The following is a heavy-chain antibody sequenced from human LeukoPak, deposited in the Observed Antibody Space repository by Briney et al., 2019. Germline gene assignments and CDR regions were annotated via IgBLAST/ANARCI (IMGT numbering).Heavy chain of an antibody. J-gene: IGHJ4*02. CDR1: SGSIIGYY. CDR3: AGDRAAGTLDF. CDR2: IQYSGTT. Sequence: SETLSLTCTVSSGSIIGYYWAWIRQPPGKGLEWIGYIQYSGTTEYNPSLASRATISVDTAKDQFSLNLRSVTAADTAVYYCAGDRAAGTLDFWGQGTLVTVSS. D-gene: IGHD6-13*01. V-gene: IGHV4-59*01.